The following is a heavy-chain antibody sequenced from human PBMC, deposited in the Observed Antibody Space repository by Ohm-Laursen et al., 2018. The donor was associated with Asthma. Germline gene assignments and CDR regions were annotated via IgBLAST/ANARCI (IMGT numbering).Heavy chain of an antibody. CDR1: GGSISSGGYY. J-gene: IGHJ5*01. D-gene: IGHD4-17*01. V-gene: IGHV4-31*03. CDR2: IFHSGSA. Sequence: SETLSLTCTVSGGSISSGGYYWSWIRQHPGKGLEWIGYIFHSGSAYYNPSLKSRVTISLDTSNIKFSLELSSVTAADTAVYYCARYTTAVTFDSWGQGTLVTVSS. CDR3: ARYTTAVTFDS.